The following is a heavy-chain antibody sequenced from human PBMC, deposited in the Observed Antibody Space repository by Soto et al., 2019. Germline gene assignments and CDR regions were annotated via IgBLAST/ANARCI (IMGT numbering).Heavy chain of an antibody. J-gene: IGHJ6*02. Sequence: SETLSLTCAVYGGSFSGYYWSWIRQPPGKGLEWIGEINHSGSTNYNPSLKSRVTISVDTSKNQFSLKLSSVTAADTAVYYCARGHLGLAGKVYYYYGMDVWGQGTTVTVSS. D-gene: IGHD6-19*01. CDR2: INHSGST. V-gene: IGHV4-34*01. CDR1: GGSFSGYY. CDR3: ARGHLGLAGKVYYYYGMDV.